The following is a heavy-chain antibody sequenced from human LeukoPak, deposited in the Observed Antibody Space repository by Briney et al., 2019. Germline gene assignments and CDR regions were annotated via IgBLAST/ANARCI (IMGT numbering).Heavy chain of an antibody. J-gene: IGHJ3*02. D-gene: IGHD3/OR15-3a*01. Sequence: SGGSLRLSCAASGFTFDDYGMSWIRQAPGKGLEWVSYISSSGSTIYYADSVKGRFTISRDNAKNSLYLQMNSLRAEDTAVYYCARVGLRDAFDIWGQGTMVTVSS. CDR2: ISSSGSTI. CDR3: ARVGLRDAFDI. CDR1: GFTFDDYG. V-gene: IGHV3-11*01.